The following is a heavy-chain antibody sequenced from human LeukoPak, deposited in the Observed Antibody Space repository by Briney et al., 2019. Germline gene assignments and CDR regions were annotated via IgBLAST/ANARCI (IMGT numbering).Heavy chain of an antibody. CDR1: GYTFSSFY. CDR3: ARPARTNWFYYHGMDV. J-gene: IGHJ6*02. CDR2: INPSGDRT. D-gene: IGHD1-1*01. V-gene: IGHV1-46*01. Sequence: ASVKVSCKASGYTFSSFYMHWVRQAPGQGPEWMGIINPSGDRTTYAQKFQGRVNMTTDTSTSTFYMDLSSLRSDDTAVYYCARPARTNWFYYHGMDVWGPGTTVTVSS.